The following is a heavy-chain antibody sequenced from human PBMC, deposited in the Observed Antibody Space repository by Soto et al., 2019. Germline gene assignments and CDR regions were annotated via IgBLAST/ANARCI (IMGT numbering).Heavy chain of an antibody. CDR1: GFTVSSNY. CDR2: IYSGGST. D-gene: IGHD3-9*01. J-gene: IGHJ3*02. V-gene: IGHV3-66*01. Sequence: EVQLVESGGGLVQPGGSLRLSCAASGFTVSSNYMSWVRQAPGKGLEWVSVIYSGGSTYYADSVKGRFTISRDNSKNTLYLQMNSLRAEDTAVYYCASRYFDWTDAFDIWGQGTMVTVSS. CDR3: ASRYFDWTDAFDI.